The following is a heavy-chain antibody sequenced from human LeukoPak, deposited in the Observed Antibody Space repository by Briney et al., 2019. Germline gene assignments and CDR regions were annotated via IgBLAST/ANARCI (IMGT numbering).Heavy chain of an antibody. CDR3: GTSDSGSIFGVVISF. CDR1: GYYISSGLY. CDR2: LSDGVTP. V-gene: IGHV4-38-2*01. J-gene: IGHJ4*02. D-gene: IGHD3-3*02. Sequence: PSETLSLTCDVSGYYISSGLYWGWIRQPPGKGLEWIGRLSDGVTPDYNPSLQSRVSMSIDTSKNQFSLRLRSLTAADTAIYYCGTSDSGSIFGVVISFWGQGTLVTVSS.